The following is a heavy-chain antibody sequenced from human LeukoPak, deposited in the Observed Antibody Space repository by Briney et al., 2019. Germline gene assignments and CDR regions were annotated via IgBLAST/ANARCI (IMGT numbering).Heavy chain of an antibody. J-gene: IGHJ4*02. CDR3: ARDPGPFFYFDY. CDR1: GFTVSSNY. CDR2: IYSGGST. V-gene: IGHV3-66*01. D-gene: IGHD3-3*01. Sequence: GGSLRLSCAASGFTVSSNYMSWVRQAPGKGLERVSVIYSGGSTYYADSVKGRFTISRDNSKNTLYLQMNSLRAEDTAVYYCARDPGPFFYFDYWGQGTLVTVSS.